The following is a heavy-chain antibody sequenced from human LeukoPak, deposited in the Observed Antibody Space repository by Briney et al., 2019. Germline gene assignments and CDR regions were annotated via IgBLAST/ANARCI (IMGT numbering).Heavy chain of an antibody. V-gene: IGHV7-4-1*02. CDR2: IDTNTGNP. CDR1: GYTFISYA. D-gene: IGHD3-3*01. Sequence: ASVNVSCKASGYTFISYAMNWVRQAPGQGLEWMGWIDTNTGNPTYAQGFTGRFVFSLDTSVTTVYLQISSLKAEDTAVYFCAREGFWSGYSVGYWGQGTLVTVSS. J-gene: IGHJ4*02. CDR3: AREGFWSGYSVGY.